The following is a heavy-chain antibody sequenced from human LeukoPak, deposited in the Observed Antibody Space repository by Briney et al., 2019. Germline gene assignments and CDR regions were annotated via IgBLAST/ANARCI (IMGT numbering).Heavy chain of an antibody. D-gene: IGHD5-12*01. CDR1: GYSFTNYW. J-gene: IGHJ5*02. V-gene: IGHV5-51*01. CDR3: ARHRISDYDSGVSGCDP. CDR2: IYPGDSNP. Sequence: GESLKISCKGSGYSFTNYWIVWVRQMPGRGLEYMGFIYPGDSNPRYSPSFQGQVTISADKSISTAYLQWSSLKASDTAMYYCARHRISDYDSGVSGCDPWGQGTLVTASS.